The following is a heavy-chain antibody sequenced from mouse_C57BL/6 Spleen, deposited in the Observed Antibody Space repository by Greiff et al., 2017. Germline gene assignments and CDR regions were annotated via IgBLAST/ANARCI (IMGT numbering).Heavy chain of an antibody. CDR1: GYTFTSYW. V-gene: IGHV1-64*01. Sequence: VQLQQPGAELVQPGASVKLSCKASGYTFTSYWMHWVKQRPGQGLEWIGMIHPNSGSTNYNEKFKSKATLTVDKSSSTAYMQLSSLTSEDSAVYYCARDGYYLAYWGQGTLVTVSA. J-gene: IGHJ3*01. CDR2: IHPNSGST. CDR3: ARDGYYLAY. D-gene: IGHD2-3*01.